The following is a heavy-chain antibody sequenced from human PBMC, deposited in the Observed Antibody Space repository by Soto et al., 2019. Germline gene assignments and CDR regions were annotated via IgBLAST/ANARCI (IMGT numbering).Heavy chain of an antibody. CDR3: ARIGVVPLDP. D-gene: IGHD3-22*01. V-gene: IGHV3-21*01. CDR1: GFTFISYG. J-gene: IGHJ5*02. Sequence: ARFLRLSCAASGFTFISYGINWIRQAPGKGLEWISSISSSSSYIYYADSVKGRFTIARHNANHSLYLQMNSLRAADTAVYYCARIGVVPLDPWGQGTLVTVSS. CDR2: ISSSSSYI.